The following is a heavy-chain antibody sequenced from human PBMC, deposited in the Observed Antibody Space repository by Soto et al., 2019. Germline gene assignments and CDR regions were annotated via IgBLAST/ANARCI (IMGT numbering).Heavy chain of an antibody. CDR1: GYTFTGYY. Sequence: ASVKVSCKASGYTFTGYYMHWVRQAPGQGLEWMGWINPNSGGTNYAQKFQGWVTMTRDTSISTAYMELSRLRSDDTAVYYCARDSIEDRHYGMDVWGQGTTVTVSS. CDR3: ARDSIEDRHYGMDV. J-gene: IGHJ6*02. CDR2: INPNSGGT. V-gene: IGHV1-2*04.